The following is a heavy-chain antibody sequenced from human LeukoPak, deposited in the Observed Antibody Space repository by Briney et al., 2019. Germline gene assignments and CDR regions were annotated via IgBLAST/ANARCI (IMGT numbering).Heavy chain of an antibody. J-gene: IGHJ4*02. D-gene: IGHD6-19*01. CDR3: ARAAEYSSGWYLFDY. CDR2: INHSGST. V-gene: IGHV4-34*01. CDR1: GGSFSGYY. Sequence: SETLSLTCAVYGGSFSGYYWSWIRQPPGKGLEWIGEINHSGSTNYNPSLKSRVTISVDTSKNQFSLKLTSVTAADTAMYYCARAAEYSSGWYLFDYWGQGILVTVSA.